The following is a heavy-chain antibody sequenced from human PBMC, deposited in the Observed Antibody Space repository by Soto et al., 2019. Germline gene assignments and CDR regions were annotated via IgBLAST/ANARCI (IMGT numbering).Heavy chain of an antibody. V-gene: IGHV4-39*01. CDR2: IYYSGST. D-gene: IGHD3-22*01. Sequence: QLQLQESGPGLVKPSETLSLTCTVSGGSISSSSYYWGWIRQPPGKGLEWIGSIYYSGSTYYNPSLKSRVTISVDTSKNQFSLKLSSVTAADTAVYYCARIGDYYDSSGYSQGEFDYWGQGTLVTVSS. J-gene: IGHJ4*02. CDR3: ARIGDYYDSSGYSQGEFDY. CDR1: GGSISSSSYY.